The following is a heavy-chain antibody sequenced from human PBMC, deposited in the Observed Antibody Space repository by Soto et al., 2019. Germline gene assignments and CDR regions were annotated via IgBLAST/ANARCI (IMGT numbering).Heavy chain of an antibody. CDR2: ITAYNGNT. CDR1: VYTFTSYG. CDR3: ARDRDIVVVPAAISNYYYGMDV. J-gene: IGHJ6*02. D-gene: IGHD2-2*02. V-gene: IGHV1-18*04. Sequence: ASVKVSCKASVYTFTSYGFTWVRQAPGQGLEWMGWITAYNGNTNYAQKLQGRVTMTTDTSTSTAYMELRSLRSDDTAVYYCARDRDIVVVPAAISNYYYGMDVWGQGTTVTVSS.